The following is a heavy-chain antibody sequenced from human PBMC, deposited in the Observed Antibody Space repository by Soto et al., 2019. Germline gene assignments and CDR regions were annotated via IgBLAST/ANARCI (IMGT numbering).Heavy chain of an antibody. J-gene: IGHJ4*02. D-gene: IGHD2-21*02. Sequence: QVTLKEPGPVLLKPTETLTLTCVVADFSLTNPRMGVSWIRQPPGKALEWLAHILSSDVKSYSTSVSNRLTVSKDNSTRPVALTWTDVDPEDTATYYCARLSDLVLTASYSLESWGQGTLVTVSS. CDR2: ILSSDVK. CDR3: ARLSDLVLTASYSLES. CDR1: DFSLTNPRMG. V-gene: IGHV2-26*01.